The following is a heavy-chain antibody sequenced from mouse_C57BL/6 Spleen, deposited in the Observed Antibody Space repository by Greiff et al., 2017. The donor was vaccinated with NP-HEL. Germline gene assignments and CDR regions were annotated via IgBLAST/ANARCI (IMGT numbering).Heavy chain of an antibody. J-gene: IGHJ3*01. V-gene: IGHV1-55*01. CDR3: ARDGYAVKFAV. Sequence: QVQLQQPGAELVKPGASVKMSCKASGYTFTSYWITWVKQRPGQGLEWIGDIYPGSGSTNYNEKFKSKATLTVDKSSSTAYMQLSSLTSEDSAVYYCARDGYAVKFAVWGQGTLVTVSA. CDR2: IYPGSGST. D-gene: IGHD2-2*01. CDR1: GYTFTSYW.